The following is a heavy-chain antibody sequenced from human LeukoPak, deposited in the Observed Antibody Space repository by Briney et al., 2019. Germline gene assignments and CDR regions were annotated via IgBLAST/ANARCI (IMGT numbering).Heavy chain of an antibody. Sequence: SQTLSLTCAISGDTFSSNSVTWNWIRQSPSRGLEWLGRTYYRSTWYNDYAVSVRGRITVNPDTSKNQFSLHLNSVTPEDTAVYYCARRLTQYDCFDPWGQGILVTVSS. D-gene: IGHD2-2*01. V-gene: IGHV6-1*01. CDR3: ARRLTQYDCFDP. CDR2: TYYRSTWYN. J-gene: IGHJ5*02. CDR1: GDTFSSNSVT.